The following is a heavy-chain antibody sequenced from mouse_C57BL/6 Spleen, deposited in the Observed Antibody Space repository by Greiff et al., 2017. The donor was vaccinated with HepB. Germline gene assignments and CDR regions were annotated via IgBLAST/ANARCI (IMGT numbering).Heavy chain of an antibody. CDR2: IYPGNGDT. Sequence: QVQLKQSGAELVRPGASVKMSCKASGYTFTSYNMHWVKQTPRQGLEWIGAIYPGNGDTSYNQKFKGKATLTVDKSSSTAYMQLRSLTSEDSAVYVCARDDYGSSYDWYFDVWGTGTTVTVSS. J-gene: IGHJ1*03. D-gene: IGHD1-1*01. CDR1: GYTFTSYN. V-gene: IGHV1-12*01. CDR3: ARDDYGSSYDWYFDV.